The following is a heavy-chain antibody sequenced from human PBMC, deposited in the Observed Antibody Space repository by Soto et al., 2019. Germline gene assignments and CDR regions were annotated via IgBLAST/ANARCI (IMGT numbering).Heavy chain of an antibody. CDR2: INPNSGGT. J-gene: IGHJ4*02. CDR3: ARDRVPAAIGPESLDY. D-gene: IGHD2-2*02. CDR1: GYTFTGYY. Sequence: ASVKVSCKASGYTFTGYYMHWVRQAPGQGLEWMGWINPNSGGTNYAQKFQGWVTMTRDTSISTAYMELSRLRSDDTAVYYCARDRVPAAIGPESLDYWGQGTLVTVSS. V-gene: IGHV1-2*04.